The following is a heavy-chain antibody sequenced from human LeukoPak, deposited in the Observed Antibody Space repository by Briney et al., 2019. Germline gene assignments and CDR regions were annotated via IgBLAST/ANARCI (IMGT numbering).Heavy chain of an antibody. V-gene: IGHV1-18*01. Sequence: ASVKVSCKASGYTFTSYGITWVRQAPGQGLEWMGWISAYNGNTNHAQKLQGRVTMTTDTSTSSAYMELRSLRSDDTAVHYCVRAPGYCSSTSCPGDAFDIWGQGTMVTVSS. D-gene: IGHD2-2*01. J-gene: IGHJ3*02. CDR1: GYTFTSYG. CDR3: VRAPGYCSSTSCPGDAFDI. CDR2: ISAYNGNT.